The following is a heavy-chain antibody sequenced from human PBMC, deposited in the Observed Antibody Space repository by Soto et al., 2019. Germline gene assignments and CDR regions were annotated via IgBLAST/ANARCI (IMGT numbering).Heavy chain of an antibody. Sequence: ASETLSLTCAVYGGSFSGYYWSWIRQPPGKGLEWIGEINHSGSTNYNPSLKSRVTISVDTSKNQFSLKLSSVTAADTAVYYCARASMRIAVADLGRPYYYYGMDVWGQGTTVTVSS. V-gene: IGHV4-34*01. CDR1: GGSFSGYY. CDR2: INHSGST. CDR3: ARASMRIAVADLGRPYYYYGMDV. J-gene: IGHJ6*02. D-gene: IGHD6-19*01.